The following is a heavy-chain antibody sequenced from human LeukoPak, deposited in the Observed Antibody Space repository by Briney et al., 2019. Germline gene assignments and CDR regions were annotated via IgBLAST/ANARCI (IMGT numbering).Heavy chain of an antibody. CDR2: IYYSGST. Sequence: SETLSLTCTVSGGSISNFYWTWIRQPPGKGLEWIGYIYYSGSTNYNPSLKSRVTISIDTSKNQLSLKLSSVTAADTAVYYCARDRGDCSSTSCYMGVYYYYYMDVWGKGTTVTVSS. D-gene: IGHD2-2*02. CDR1: GGSISNFY. J-gene: IGHJ6*03. V-gene: IGHV4-59*01. CDR3: ARDRGDCSSTSCYMGVYYYYYMDV.